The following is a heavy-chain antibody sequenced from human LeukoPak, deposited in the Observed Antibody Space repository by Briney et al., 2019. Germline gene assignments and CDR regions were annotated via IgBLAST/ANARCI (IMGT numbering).Heavy chain of an antibody. V-gene: IGHV3-21*01. J-gene: IGHJ4*02. CDR1: GFSFTTYW. Sequence: GGSLRLSCAASGFSFTTYWMGWVRQAPGKGLEWVSSISSSSSYIYYADSVKGRFTISRDNAKNSLYLQMNSLRAEDTAVYYCARDRTAGFDYWGQGTLVTVSS. CDR3: ARDRTAGFDY. CDR2: ISSSSSYI.